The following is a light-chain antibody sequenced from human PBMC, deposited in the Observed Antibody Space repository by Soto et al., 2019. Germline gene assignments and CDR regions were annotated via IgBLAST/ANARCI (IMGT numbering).Light chain of an antibody. V-gene: IGKV3-11*01. CDR2: DAS. CDR3: QQRSNWLT. J-gene: IGKJ4*01. Sequence: EIVLTQSPATLSLSPRERATLSCRASQSVSSYLAWYQQKPGQAPRLLIYDASNRATGIPARFSGSGSGTDFTLTISSLEPEDFAVSYCQQRSNWLTFGGGTKVEIK. CDR1: QSVSSY.